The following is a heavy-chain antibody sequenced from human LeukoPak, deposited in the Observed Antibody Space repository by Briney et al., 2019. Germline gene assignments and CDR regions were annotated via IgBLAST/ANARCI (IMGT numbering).Heavy chain of an antibody. J-gene: IGHJ4*02. D-gene: IGHD6-25*01. CDR3: ARENLAAGGNDY. Sequence: GESLKISCKGSGYSFNSYWIGWVRQMPGKGLERMGIIYPGVSDTSYSPSFQGQVTISADKSISTAYLQWSSLKASDTAMYYCARENLAAGGNDYWGQGTLVTVSS. CDR1: GYSFNSYW. CDR2: IYPGVSDT. V-gene: IGHV5-51*01.